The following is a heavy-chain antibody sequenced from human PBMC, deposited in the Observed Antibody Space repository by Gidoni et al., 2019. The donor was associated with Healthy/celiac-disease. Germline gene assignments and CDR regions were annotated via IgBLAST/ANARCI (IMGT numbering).Heavy chain of an antibody. D-gene: IGHD4-17*01. J-gene: IGHJ6*02. V-gene: IGHV1-46*04. CDR3: ARDQAVTTLYYYYGMDV. Sequence: QVQLVQSGAEVKKPGASVKVSCKASGYTFTSYYMHWVRQAPGQGLEWMGIINPSGGSTSYAQKLQGRVTMTRDTSTSTVYMELSSLRSEDTAVYYCARDQAVTTLYYYYGMDVWGQGTTVTVSS. CDR1: GYTFTSYY. CDR2: INPSGGST.